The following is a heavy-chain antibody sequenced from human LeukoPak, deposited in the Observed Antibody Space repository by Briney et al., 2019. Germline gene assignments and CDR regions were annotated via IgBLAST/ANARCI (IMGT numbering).Heavy chain of an antibody. CDR1: GFTFSSYA. CDR3: AKDRYSSSWSRFDY. V-gene: IGHV3-23*01. Sequence: GGSLRLSCAASGFTFSSYAMSWVRQAPGKGLVWVSAVGGSGGSTFYADSVKGRFTISRDNSKNTQYLQMNSLRAEDTAVYYCAKDRYSSSWSRFDYWGQGTLVTVSS. D-gene: IGHD6-13*01. CDR2: VGGSGGST. J-gene: IGHJ4*02.